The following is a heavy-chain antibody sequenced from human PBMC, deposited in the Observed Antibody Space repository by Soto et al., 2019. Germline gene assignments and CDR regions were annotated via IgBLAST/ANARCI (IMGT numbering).Heavy chain of an antibody. CDR1: GGSISSGGYS. CDR3: ARHLGDYYDSSGYSFDY. J-gene: IGHJ4*02. D-gene: IGHD3-22*01. Sequence: SETLSLTCAVSGGSISSGGYSWSWIRQPPGKGLEWIGYIYYSGSTYYNPSLKSRVTISVDTSKNQFSLKLSSVTAADTAVYYCARHLGDYYDSSGYSFDYWGQGTLVTVS. CDR2: IYYSGST. V-gene: IGHV4-30-2*03.